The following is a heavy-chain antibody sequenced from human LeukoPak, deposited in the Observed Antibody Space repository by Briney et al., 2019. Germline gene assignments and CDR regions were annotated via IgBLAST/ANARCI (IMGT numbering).Heavy chain of an antibody. CDR3: ARDGDTVLTRGYYYYMDV. J-gene: IGHJ6*03. Sequence: AGGSLRLSCAAPGFTFNHYSMNWVRQAPGKGPEWVSSITSSSSYIYYADSVKGRFTISRDNARNSLYLQMNSLRAEDTALYYCARDGDTVLTRGYYYYMDVWGKGTTVTVSS. CDR2: ITSSSSYI. CDR1: GFTFNHYS. D-gene: IGHD4-23*01. V-gene: IGHV3-21*01.